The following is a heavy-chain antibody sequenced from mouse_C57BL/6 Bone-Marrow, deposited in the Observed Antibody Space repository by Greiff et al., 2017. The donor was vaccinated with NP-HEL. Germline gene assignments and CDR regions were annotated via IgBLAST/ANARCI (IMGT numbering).Heavy chain of an antibody. V-gene: IGHV5-9*01. J-gene: IGHJ4*01. CDR2: ISGGGGNT. CDR3: ARKEDAMDY. CDR1: GFTFSSYT. Sequence: DVKLVESGGGLVKPGGSLKLSCAASGFTFSSYTMSWVRQTPEKRLEWVATISGGGGNTYYPDSVKGRFTISRDKAKNTLYLQMSSLRSEDTALYYCARKEDAMDYWGQGTSVTVSS.